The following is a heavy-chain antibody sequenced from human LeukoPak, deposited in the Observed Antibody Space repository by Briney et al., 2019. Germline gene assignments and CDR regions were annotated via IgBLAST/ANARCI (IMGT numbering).Heavy chain of an antibody. D-gene: IGHD6-13*01. CDR1: GGSISSYY. V-gene: IGHV4-59*08. CDR3: ARQSHPSSSSWLLDH. CDR2: IYCSGSS. J-gene: IGHJ4*02. Sequence: SETLSLTCTVPGGSISSYYWSWIRQPPGKGLEWIGYIYCSGSSKYNHSLKSQVTISVDTSKNQFSLKLGSVTAADTAVYYCARQSHPSSSSWLLDHWGQGSLVTVSS.